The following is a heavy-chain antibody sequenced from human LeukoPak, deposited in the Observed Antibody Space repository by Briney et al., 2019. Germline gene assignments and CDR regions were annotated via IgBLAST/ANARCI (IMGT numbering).Heavy chain of an antibody. V-gene: IGHV4-34*01. CDR2: INHSGST. J-gene: IGHJ4*02. Sequence: SETLSLTCAVYGGSFSGYYWSWIRQPPGKGLEWIGEINHSGSTNYNPSLKSRVTISVDTSKSQSSLKLSSVTAADTAVYYCARGQYLYDSSACYYSGRGDDYWGQGTLVTVSP. CDR1: GGSFSGYY. CDR3: ARGQYLYDSSACYYSGRGDDY. D-gene: IGHD3-22*01.